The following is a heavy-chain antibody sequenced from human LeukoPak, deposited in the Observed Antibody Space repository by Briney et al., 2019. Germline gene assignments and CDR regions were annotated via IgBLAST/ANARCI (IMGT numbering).Heavy chain of an antibody. D-gene: IGHD6-13*01. J-gene: IGHJ1*01. V-gene: IGHV3-7*01. Sequence: GGSLRLSCAASGFTFSSYWMSWVRQAPGKGLEWVANINQDGSEKYYVDSVKGRFTISRDNAKNSLYLQMNSLRAEDTAVYYCARAGIAAAGKYFQHWGQGTLVTVSS. CDR1: GFTFSSYW. CDR3: ARAGIAAAGKYFQH. CDR2: INQDGSEK.